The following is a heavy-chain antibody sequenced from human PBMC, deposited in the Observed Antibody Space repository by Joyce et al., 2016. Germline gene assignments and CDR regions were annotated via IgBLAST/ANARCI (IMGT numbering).Heavy chain of an antibody. CDR3: ARDEVLATHAFDV. Sequence: QVQLVQSGSELKKPGASVKVSCKASGYTFTNYAIDWVRQAPGQGLEWMGWINTNTGTPTYAQDCTGRFVFSLDTSVSTTDLQISSLKAEDTAVYFCARDEVLATHAFDVWGQGTMVTVSS. CDR2: INTNTGTP. J-gene: IGHJ3*01. CDR1: GYTFTNYA. V-gene: IGHV7-4-1*02. D-gene: IGHD4/OR15-4a*01.